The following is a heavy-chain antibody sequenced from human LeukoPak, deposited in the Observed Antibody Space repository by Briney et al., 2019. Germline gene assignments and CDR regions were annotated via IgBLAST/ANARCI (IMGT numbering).Heavy chain of an antibody. Sequence: PGGSLRLSCAASGFTFSTYAMHWARQAPGKGLEWVAFISYDGSNEYYADSVKGRFTISRDNSKNTLYLQMNSLRAEDTAVYYCARRIKQQLDYWGQGTLVTVSS. J-gene: IGHJ4*02. CDR3: ARRIKQQLDY. CDR1: GFTFSTYA. D-gene: IGHD6-13*01. V-gene: IGHV3-30-3*01. CDR2: ISYDGSNE.